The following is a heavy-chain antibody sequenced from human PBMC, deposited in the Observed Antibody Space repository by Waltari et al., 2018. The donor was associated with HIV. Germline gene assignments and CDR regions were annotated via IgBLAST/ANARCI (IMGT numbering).Heavy chain of an antibody. CDR2: INGDGAT. J-gene: IGHJ5*02. Sequence: DVQLVESGGGSVRPGGSLKLSCSASGFRVNDTYMTWVRQAPGKGLEWVSVINGDGATYYADFVKGRFTISVDKSKNTLFLRLISLKIEDTAVYYCARGPPTYYDFHNWLDPWGQGALVIVSS. V-gene: IGHV3-66*01. CDR1: GFRVNDTY. CDR3: ARGPPTYYDFHNWLDP. D-gene: IGHD3-3*01.